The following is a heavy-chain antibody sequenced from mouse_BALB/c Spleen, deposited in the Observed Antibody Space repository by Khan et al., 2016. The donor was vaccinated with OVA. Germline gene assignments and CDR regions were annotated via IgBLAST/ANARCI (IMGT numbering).Heavy chain of an antibody. CDR3: ARGNYYGSTSWFGY. CDR2: ILPGSNST. Sequence: QVQLKESGAELMKPGVSVKISCKPTGYTFSSYWIEWVKQRPGHGLEWIGEILPGSNSTNYNERFQGKATITADTSSNTAYMQLSSLTSEDSAIYYCARGNYYGSTSWFGYWGQGTLVTVSA. CDR1: GYTFSSYW. V-gene: IGHV1-9*01. D-gene: IGHD1-1*01. J-gene: IGHJ3*01.